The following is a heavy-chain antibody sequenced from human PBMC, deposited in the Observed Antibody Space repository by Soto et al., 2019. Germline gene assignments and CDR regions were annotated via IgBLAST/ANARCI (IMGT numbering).Heavy chain of an antibody. D-gene: IGHD3-9*01. CDR3: ARDPEPDYDILTGDAFDI. V-gene: IGHV3-53*01. J-gene: IGHJ3*02. CDR2: IYSGGNS. Sequence: PGGSLRLSCTTSGFTVSSSHMSWVRQAPGKGLDWVSVIYSGGNSYYAVSVQGRFTISRDNSKNTVYLQMNSLRGEDTAIYYCARDPEPDYDILTGDAFDIWGQGTMVTVSS. CDR1: GFTVSSSH.